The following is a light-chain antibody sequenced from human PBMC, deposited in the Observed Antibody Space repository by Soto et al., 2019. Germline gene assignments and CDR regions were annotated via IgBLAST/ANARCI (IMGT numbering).Light chain of an antibody. CDR2: HAS. CDR3: QLYGNSPP. J-gene: IGKJ5*01. V-gene: IGKV3D-15*01. Sequence: IVMTQSPATLSVSPGERATLSCRAGQNIHTNLAWYQQRAGQAPRLLIYHASARVTGIPDRFSGSGSGTDFTLTINRLEPEDFAVYYCQLYGNSPPFGQGIRLEI. CDR1: QNIHTN.